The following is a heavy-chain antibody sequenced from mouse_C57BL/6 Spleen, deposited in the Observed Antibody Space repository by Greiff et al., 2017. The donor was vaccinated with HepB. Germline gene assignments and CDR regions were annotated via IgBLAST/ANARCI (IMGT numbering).Heavy chain of an antibody. D-gene: IGHD2-4*01. V-gene: IGHV1-55*01. J-gene: IGHJ4*01. Sequence: VQLQQSGAELVKPGASVKMSCKASGYTFTSYWITWVKQRPGQGLEWIGDIYPGSGSTNYNEKFKSKATLTVDTSSSTAYMQLSSLTSEDSAVYYCARSIYYDYAMDYWGQGTSVTVSS. CDR3: ARSIYYDYAMDY. CDR1: GYTFTSYW. CDR2: IYPGSGST.